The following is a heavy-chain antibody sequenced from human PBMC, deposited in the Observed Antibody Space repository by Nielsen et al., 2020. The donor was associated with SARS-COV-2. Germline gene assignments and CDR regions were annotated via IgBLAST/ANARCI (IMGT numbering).Heavy chain of an antibody. Sequence: GGSLRLSCAASGVTVSYTYMSWVRQAPGKGLEWVSVIYSGDTTYYADSVKGRFTISRDNSKNTLYLQMSSLRVEDTAVYYCARGNPVLGEQYWGQGTMVSVSS. CDR1: GVTVSYTY. D-gene: IGHD3-10*01. J-gene: IGHJ4*02. CDR3: ARGNPVLGEQY. CDR2: IYSGDTT. V-gene: IGHV3-53*01.